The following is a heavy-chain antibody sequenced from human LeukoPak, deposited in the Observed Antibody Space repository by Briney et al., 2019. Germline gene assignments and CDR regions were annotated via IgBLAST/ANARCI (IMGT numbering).Heavy chain of an antibody. J-gene: IGHJ4*02. Sequence: GGSLRLSCAASGFTFGDYGMSWVRQAPGKGLEWVSGINWNGGSTGYADSVKGRFTISRDNAKNSLYLQMNSLRAEDTALYHCARVDYYDSSGYYYAPLDYWGQGTLVTVSS. V-gene: IGHV3-20*01. CDR1: GFTFGDYG. D-gene: IGHD3-22*01. CDR3: ARVDYYDSSGYYYAPLDY. CDR2: INWNGGST.